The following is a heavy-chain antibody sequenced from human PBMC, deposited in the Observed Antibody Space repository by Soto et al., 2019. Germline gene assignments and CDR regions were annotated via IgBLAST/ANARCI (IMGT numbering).Heavy chain of an antibody. D-gene: IGHD2-2*01. CDR2: IYPGDSDT. J-gene: IGHJ4*02. CDR3: ARMGVGYCSKGTCYFDN. CDR1: GYSFTNYW. Sequence: GESLKISCKSSGYSFTNYWIGWVRQMPGKGPEWMGIIYPGDSDTRYSPSFQGQVTISADKSITNAYLQWSSLKASDTVIYLCARMGVGYCSKGTCYFDNWGQGSLVTVSS. V-gene: IGHV5-51*01.